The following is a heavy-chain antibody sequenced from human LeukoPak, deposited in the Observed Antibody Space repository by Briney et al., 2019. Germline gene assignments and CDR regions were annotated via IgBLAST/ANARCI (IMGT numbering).Heavy chain of an antibody. V-gene: IGHV4-39*01. CDR3: ARHTYYDILTGYYPRFFDY. Sequence: SETLSLTCTVSGGSISSSSYYWGWIRQPPGKGLEWIGSIYYSGSTYYNPSLKSRVTISVDTSKNRFSLKLSSVTAADTAVYYCARHTYYDILTGYYPRFFDYWGQGTLVTVSS. CDR2: IYYSGST. CDR1: GGSISSSSYY. D-gene: IGHD3-9*01. J-gene: IGHJ4*02.